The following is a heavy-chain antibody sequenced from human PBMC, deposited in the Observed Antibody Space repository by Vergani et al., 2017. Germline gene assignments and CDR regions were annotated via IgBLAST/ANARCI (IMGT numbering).Heavy chain of an antibody. CDR1: GGSFTSYH. CDR2: IDHTGRP. V-gene: IGHV4-34*01. D-gene: IGHD4-11*01. Sequence: QVQLQQWGGGLLKPSETLSLTCVVTGGSFTSYHWPWIRQSPGEGLEWVGDIDHTGRPDYNPSLKSRLTMSVDKSRNQFSLTLNSVTATDTAIYFCARVNTETNGHLYYYYYMDVCGQGTAVTVS. J-gene: IGHJ6*03. CDR3: ARVNTETNGHLYYYYYMDV.